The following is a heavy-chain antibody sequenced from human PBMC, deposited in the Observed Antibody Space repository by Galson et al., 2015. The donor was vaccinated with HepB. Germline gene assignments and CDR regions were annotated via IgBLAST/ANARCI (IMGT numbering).Heavy chain of an antibody. CDR3: ARDHREGRYYYDSSGYFHY. J-gene: IGHJ4*02. Sequence: SLRLSCAASGFTFSSYAMHWVRQAPGKGLEWVAVISYDGSNKYYADSVKGRFTISRDNSKNTLYLQMNSLRAEDTAVYYCARDHREGRYYYDSSGYFHYWGQGTLVTVSS. CDR1: GFTFSSYA. D-gene: IGHD3-22*01. V-gene: IGHV3-30-3*01. CDR2: ISYDGSNK.